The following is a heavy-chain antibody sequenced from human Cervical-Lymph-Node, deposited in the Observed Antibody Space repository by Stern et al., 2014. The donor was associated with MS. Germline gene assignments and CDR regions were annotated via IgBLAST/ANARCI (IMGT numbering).Heavy chain of an antibody. CDR2: ISAYNGNT. CDR3: ARDTEDIVVVPAAMPPYYYYYGMDV. CDR1: GYTFTSYG. Sequence: VQLVESGAEVKKPGASVKVSCKASGYTFTSYGISWVRQAPGQGLEWMGWISAYNGNTNYDQKLQGRVTMTTDTSTSTAYMELRSLRSDDTAVYYCARDTEDIVVVPAAMPPYYYYYGMDVWGQGTTVTVSS. V-gene: IGHV1-18*04. J-gene: IGHJ6*02. D-gene: IGHD2-2*01.